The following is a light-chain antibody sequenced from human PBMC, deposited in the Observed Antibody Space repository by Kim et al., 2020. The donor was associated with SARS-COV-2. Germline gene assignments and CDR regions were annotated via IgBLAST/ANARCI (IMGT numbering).Light chain of an antibody. CDR3: QQRYNWPPIT. Sequence: LAPGERVTLSCRASQSVFDYLAWYQQKPGQPPRLLIYDASNRATGIPARFSGSGSGTDFTLTISSLEPEDFAVYYCQQRYNWPPITFGQGHDWRLN. CDR2: DAS. CDR1: QSVFDY. J-gene: IGKJ5*01. V-gene: IGKV3-11*01.